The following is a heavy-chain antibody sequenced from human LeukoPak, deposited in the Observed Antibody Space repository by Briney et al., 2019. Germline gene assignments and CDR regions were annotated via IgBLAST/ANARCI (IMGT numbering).Heavy chain of an antibody. Sequence: ASVKVSCKSSGYTFTGYYMHWVRQAPGQGLEWMGWINPNSGGTNYAQKFQGRVTMTRDTSISTAYMALSRLRSDDTAVYYCARVFPTVTTAFDYWGQGTLVTVSS. D-gene: IGHD4-17*01. V-gene: IGHV1-2*02. CDR1: GYTFTGYY. CDR3: ARVFPTVTTAFDY. J-gene: IGHJ4*02. CDR2: INPNSGGT.